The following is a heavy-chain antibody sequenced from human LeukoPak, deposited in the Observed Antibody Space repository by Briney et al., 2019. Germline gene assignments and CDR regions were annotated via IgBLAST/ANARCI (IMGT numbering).Heavy chain of an antibody. Sequence: ASVKVSCKASGYTFTGYYMHWVRQAPGQGLEWMGRINPNSGGTNYAQKFQGRVTMTRDTSISTAYMELSSLRSEDTAVYYCARDLITIFGVVKYYFDYWGQGTLVTVSS. V-gene: IGHV1-2*06. D-gene: IGHD3-3*01. J-gene: IGHJ4*02. CDR3: ARDLITIFGVVKYYFDY. CDR1: GYTFTGYY. CDR2: INPNSGGT.